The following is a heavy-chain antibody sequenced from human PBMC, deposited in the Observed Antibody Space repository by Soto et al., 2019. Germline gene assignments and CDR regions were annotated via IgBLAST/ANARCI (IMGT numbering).Heavy chain of an antibody. Sequence: GGSLRLSCAASAFTFNNYAMSWVRQAPGKGLEWVSGIGGSGRTTYYADSVKGRFTISRDNSNNTLFLQMNSLRAEDTAVYYCAKSRYSDSSGDFYDYWGQGPLVPVSS. CDR2: IGGSGRTT. CDR1: AFTFNNYA. J-gene: IGHJ4*02. CDR3: AKSRYSDSSGDFYDY. V-gene: IGHV3-23*01. D-gene: IGHD3-22*01.